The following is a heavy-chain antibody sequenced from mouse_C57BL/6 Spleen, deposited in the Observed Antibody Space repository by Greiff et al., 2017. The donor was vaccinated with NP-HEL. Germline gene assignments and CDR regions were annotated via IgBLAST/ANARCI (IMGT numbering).Heavy chain of an antibody. J-gene: IGHJ3*01. CDR3: TRCTKVVANPFAY. CDR1: GYTFTDYA. Sequence: VQLQQSGAELVRPGASVTLSCKASGYTFTDYAMHWVKQTPVHGLEWIGAIDPETGGTAYNQKFKGKAILTADKSSSTAYMELRSLTSEDSAVYYCTRCTKVVANPFAYWGQGTLVTVSA. V-gene: IGHV1-15*01. CDR2: IDPETGGT. D-gene: IGHD1-1*01.